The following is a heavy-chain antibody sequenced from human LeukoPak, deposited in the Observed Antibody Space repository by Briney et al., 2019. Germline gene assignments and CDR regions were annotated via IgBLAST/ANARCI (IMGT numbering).Heavy chain of an antibody. CDR1: GFTFSDYA. D-gene: IGHD1-7*01. CDR3: ARDYWWNYDY. J-gene: IGHJ4*02. V-gene: IGHV3-30-3*01. Sequence: GRSLRLSCAASGFTFSDYAMHWVRQAPGKGLEWVAVISKDGSDKYYPGSVRGRFTISRDNSKNTIYLQMDSLRAEDTAIYYCARDYWWNYDYWGLGTLVTVSS. CDR2: ISKDGSDK.